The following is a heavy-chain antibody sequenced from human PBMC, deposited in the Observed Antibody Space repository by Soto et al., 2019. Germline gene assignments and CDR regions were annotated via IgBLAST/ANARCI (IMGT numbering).Heavy chain of an antibody. J-gene: IGHJ4*02. Sequence: SVKVSCKASGGTFSSYTISWVRQAPGQGLEWMGRIIPILGIANYAQKFQGRVTITADKSTSTAYMELSSLRSEDTAVYYCARDYDSSGYYGFDYWGQGTLVTVSS. CDR3: ARDYDSSGYYGFDY. D-gene: IGHD3-22*01. V-gene: IGHV1-69*04. CDR2: IIPILGIA. CDR1: GGTFSSYT.